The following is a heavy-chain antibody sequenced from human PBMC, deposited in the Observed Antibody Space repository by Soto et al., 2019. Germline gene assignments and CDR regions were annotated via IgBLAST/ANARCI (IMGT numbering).Heavy chain of an antibody. CDR3: ARVRSRFVDY. Sequence: LALTCVISGDSVSSNSVAWNWLRQSPSRGLEWLGRTYYRSKWFNDYTPSVKSRMTINADTSKNQFSLQLNSVTPEDTAIYYCARVRSRFVDYWGQGTLVTVSS. V-gene: IGHV6-1*01. J-gene: IGHJ4*02. D-gene: IGHD3-10*01. CDR2: TYYRSKWFN. CDR1: GDSVSSNSVA.